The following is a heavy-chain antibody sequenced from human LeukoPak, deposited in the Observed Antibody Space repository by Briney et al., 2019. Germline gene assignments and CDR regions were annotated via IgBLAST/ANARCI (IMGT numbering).Heavy chain of an antibody. Sequence: ASVKVSCKASGYTFTGYYIHWVRQAPGQGLEWMGIINPSGGSATYPQKFQGRVTMTRDMSTSTVYMDLSSLRSEDTAVYYCARGGYSSPRGWFDSWGQGTLVTVSS. V-gene: IGHV1-46*01. CDR3: ARGGYSSPRGWFDS. CDR2: INPSGGSA. CDR1: GYTFTGYY. D-gene: IGHD6-13*01. J-gene: IGHJ5*01.